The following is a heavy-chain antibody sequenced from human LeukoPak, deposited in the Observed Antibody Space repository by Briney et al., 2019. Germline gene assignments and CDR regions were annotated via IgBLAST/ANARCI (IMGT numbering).Heavy chain of an antibody. D-gene: IGHD2-8*01. CDR3: VYFPADY. J-gene: IGHJ4*02. Sequence: PGGSLRLSCAASGFTFSNYAMNWVRQAPGKGLEWVSAISGSGGSTYYADSVKGRFTISRDNSKNTPYLQMNSLRAEDTAVYYCVYFPADYWGQGTLVTVSS. CDR2: ISGSGGST. CDR1: GFTFSNYA. V-gene: IGHV3-23*01.